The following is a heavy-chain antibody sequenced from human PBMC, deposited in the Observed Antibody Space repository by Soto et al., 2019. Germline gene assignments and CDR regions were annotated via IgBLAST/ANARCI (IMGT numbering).Heavy chain of an antibody. CDR1: GYTFTSYA. Sequence: ASVKVSCKASGYTFTSYAMHWVRQAPGQRLEWMGWINAGNGNTKYSQKFQGRVTITRDTSASTVYMELSSLRSEDTAVYYCARMMYYDFWRGGFDYWGQGTLVTVSS. J-gene: IGHJ4*02. CDR2: INAGNGNT. V-gene: IGHV1-3*01. D-gene: IGHD3-3*01. CDR3: ARMMYYDFWRGGFDY.